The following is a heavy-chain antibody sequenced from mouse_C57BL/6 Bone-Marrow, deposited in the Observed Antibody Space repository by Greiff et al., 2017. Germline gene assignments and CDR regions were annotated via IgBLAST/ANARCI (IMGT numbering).Heavy chain of an antibody. D-gene: IGHD1-1*01. CDR3: ARQRTVVPLAY. J-gene: IGHJ3*01. CDR2: ISNGGGST. Sequence: DVMLVESGGGLVQPGGSLKLSCAASRFTFSDYYMYLVRQTPEKRLEWVAYISNGGGSTYYPDTVKGRFTISSDNAKNTLYLQMSRLKSEDTAMYYCARQRTVVPLAYWGQGTLVTVSA. V-gene: IGHV5-12*01. CDR1: RFTFSDYY.